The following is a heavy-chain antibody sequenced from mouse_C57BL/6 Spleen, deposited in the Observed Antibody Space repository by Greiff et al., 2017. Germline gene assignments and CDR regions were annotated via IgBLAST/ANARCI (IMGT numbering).Heavy chain of an antibody. V-gene: IGHV14-2*01. CDR3: ASSSYAMDY. D-gene: IGHD1-1*01. Sequence: EVKVVESGAELVQPGASVKLSCTASGFYIKDYYMHWVKQRPEQGLEWIGRIDPEDGETKYAPKFQGKATITADTSSNTAYLQRSSLTSEDTAVYYCASSSYAMDYWGQGTSVTVSS. CDR1: GFYIKDYY. J-gene: IGHJ4*01. CDR2: IDPEDGET.